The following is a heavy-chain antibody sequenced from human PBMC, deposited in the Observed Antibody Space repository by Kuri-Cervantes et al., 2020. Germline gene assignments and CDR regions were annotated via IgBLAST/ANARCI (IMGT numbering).Heavy chain of an antibody. V-gene: IGHV4-31*03. CDR3: ASQSSGSLSYFDY. J-gene: IGHJ4*02. CDR2: IYYSGST. Sequence: SETLSLTCTVSGGSISSGGYYWSWIRQHPGKGLEWIGYIYYSGSTYYNPSLKSRVTISVDTSKNQLSLKLSSVAAADTAVYYCASQSSGSLSYFDYWGQGTLVTVSS. CDR1: GGSISSGGYY. D-gene: IGHD3-22*01.